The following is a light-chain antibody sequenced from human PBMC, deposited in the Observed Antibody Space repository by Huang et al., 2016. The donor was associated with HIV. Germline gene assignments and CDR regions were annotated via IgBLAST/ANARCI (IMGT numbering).Light chain of an antibody. J-gene: IGKJ3*01. V-gene: IGKV3-15*01. CDR1: QSVSSN. CDR3: QQNNNWPPLFT. CDR2: GAS. Sequence: EIVKTQSPATLSVSPGERATLSCRASQSVSSNLAWYQQKPGQAPRLLIYGASTRATGIPARFSGSVSGTEFTLTISSLQSEDFAVYYCQQNNNWPPLFTFGPGTKVDIK.